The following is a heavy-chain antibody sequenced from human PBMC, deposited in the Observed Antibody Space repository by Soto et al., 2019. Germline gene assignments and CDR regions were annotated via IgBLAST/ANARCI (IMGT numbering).Heavy chain of an antibody. V-gene: IGHV3-23*01. CDR1: GFTFNNFA. Sequence: QPGGSLRLSCAASGFTFNNFAMSWVRQAPGKGVEWVSAISASGGTTYYADSVKGRFTISRDNSKNTLDLQMNRLRAEDTAVYYCSSSSPASDYWGQGTLVTVSS. CDR3: SSSSPASDY. D-gene: IGHD3-10*01. CDR2: ISASGGTT. J-gene: IGHJ4*02.